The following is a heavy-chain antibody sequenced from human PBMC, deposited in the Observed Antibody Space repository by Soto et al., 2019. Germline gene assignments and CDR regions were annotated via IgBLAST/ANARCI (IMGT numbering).Heavy chain of an antibody. Sequence: GGSLRLSCAASGFTFSSYGMHWVRQAPGKGLEWVAVISYDGSNKYYADSVKGRFTISRDNSKNTLYLQMNSLRAEDTAVYYCAKGGPFKYYYDSSILIDYWGQGTLVTVSS. J-gene: IGHJ4*02. V-gene: IGHV3-30*18. CDR3: AKGGPFKYYYDSSILIDY. CDR1: GFTFSSYG. D-gene: IGHD3-22*01. CDR2: ISYDGSNK.